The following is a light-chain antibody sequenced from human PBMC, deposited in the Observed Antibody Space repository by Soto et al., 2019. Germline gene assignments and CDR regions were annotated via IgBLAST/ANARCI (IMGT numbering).Light chain of an antibody. J-gene: IGKJ1*01. V-gene: IGKV3-15*01. CDR1: QSVSSD. CDR3: YQYNTWHPKMA. CDR2: GAS. Sequence: VVTQSPATLSVFPGETATLSCRASQSVSSDLAWYQQRPGQAPRLLIYGASTRATGIPARFRGSGSGTEFRLTISSLQSEDFATYYCYQYNTWHPKMAFGRGTKVEIK.